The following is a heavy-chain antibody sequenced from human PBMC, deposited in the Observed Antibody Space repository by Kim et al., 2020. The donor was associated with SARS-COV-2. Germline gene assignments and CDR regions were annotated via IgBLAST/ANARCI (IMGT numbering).Heavy chain of an antibody. D-gene: IGHD6-13*01. Sequence: SETLSLTCTVSGGSVSSGSYYWSWIRQPPGKGLEWIGYIYYSGSTNYNPSLKSRVTISVDTSKNQFSLKLSSVTAADTAVYYCARVCSSWYEDYWGQGTLVTVSS. CDR1: GGSVSSGSYY. CDR2: IYYSGST. J-gene: IGHJ4*02. CDR3: ARVCSSWYEDY. V-gene: IGHV4-61*01.